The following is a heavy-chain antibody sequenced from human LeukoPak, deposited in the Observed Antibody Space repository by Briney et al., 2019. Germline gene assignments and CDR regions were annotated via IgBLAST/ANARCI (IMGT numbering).Heavy chain of an antibody. CDR1: GFTFSSYE. CDR2: ISSSGTAI. J-gene: IGHJ4*02. V-gene: IGHV3-48*03. CDR3: ARDMGESSGYADY. D-gene: IGHD3-22*01. Sequence: GGSLRLSCAASGFTFSSYEMNWVRQAPGKGLEWVSYISSSGTAIYYADSVRGRFTISRDNAKNSLYLQMDSLRAEDTAVYFCARDMGESSGYADYWGQGTLVTVSS.